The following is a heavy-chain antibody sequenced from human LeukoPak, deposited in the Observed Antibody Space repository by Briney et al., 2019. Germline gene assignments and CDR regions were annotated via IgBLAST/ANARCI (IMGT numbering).Heavy chain of an antibody. J-gene: IGHJ2*01. D-gene: IGHD2-2*01. CDR3: ARDRGFVVVPAASNYWYFDL. Sequence: PSQTLSLTCTVSGGSISSGSYYWSWIRQAAGKGLEWIGRIYTSGSTNYNPSLKSRVTISVDTSKNQFSLKLSSVTAADTAVYYCARDRGFVVVPAASNYWYFDLWGRGTLVTVSS. CDR2: IYTSGST. CDR1: GGSISSGSYY. V-gene: IGHV4-61*02.